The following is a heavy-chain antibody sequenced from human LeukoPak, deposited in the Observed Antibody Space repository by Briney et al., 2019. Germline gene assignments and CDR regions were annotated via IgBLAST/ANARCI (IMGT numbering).Heavy chain of an antibody. CDR2: IKRKTDGGTT. V-gene: IGHV3-15*01. CDR1: GFTFSYAW. J-gene: IGHJ4*02. CDR3: TRVSRPYYYDSSGYYDY. D-gene: IGHD3-22*01. Sequence: GGSLRLSCAASGFTFSYAWMSWVRQAPGKGLEWVGRIKRKTDGGTTDYAAPVKGRFTISRDDSKNTLFLQMNGLKTEDTAVYYCTRVSRPYYYDSSGYYDYWGQGTLVTVSS.